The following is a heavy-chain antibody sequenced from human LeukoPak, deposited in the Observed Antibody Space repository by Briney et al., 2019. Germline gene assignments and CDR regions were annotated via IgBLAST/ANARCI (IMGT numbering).Heavy chain of an antibody. CDR3: ARGDGYNFFDY. CDR2: FYVGGAT. J-gene: IGHJ4*02. V-gene: IGHV3-53*01. D-gene: IGHD5-24*01. CDR1: GFIFTNNY. Sequence: GGSLRLSRAVSGFIFTNNYMSWVRQAPGKGLEWGSVFYVGGATYYSDSVKGRVTISRDNSENTLYLQMKSLRAEDTAVYYCARGDGYNFFDYWGQGTLVTVSS.